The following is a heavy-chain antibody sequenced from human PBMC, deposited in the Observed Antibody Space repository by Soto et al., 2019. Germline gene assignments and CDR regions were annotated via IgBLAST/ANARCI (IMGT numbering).Heavy chain of an antibody. CDR3: ASLCSSTSCPNYYYYYGMDV. J-gene: IGHJ6*02. D-gene: IGHD2-2*01. CDR2: IYHSGST. V-gene: IGHV4-4*02. CDR1: GGSISSSNW. Sequence: PSETLSLTCAVPGGSISSSNWWSWVRQPPGKGLEWIGEIYHSGSTNYNPSLKSRVTISVDKSKNQFSLKLSSVTAAGTAVYYCASLCSSTSCPNYYYYYGMDVWGQGTTVTVSS.